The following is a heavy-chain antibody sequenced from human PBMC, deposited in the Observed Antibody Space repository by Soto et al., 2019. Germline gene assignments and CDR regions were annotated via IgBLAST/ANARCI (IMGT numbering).Heavy chain of an antibody. CDR3: AGHPRGARSNWFDP. Sequence: SETLSLTCAVYGGSFSGYYWSWIRQPPGKGLEWIGEINHSGSTNYNPSLKSRVTISVDTSKNQFSLKLSSVTAADTAVYYCAGHPRGARSNWFDPWGQGTLVTVSS. D-gene: IGHD3-10*01. V-gene: IGHV4-34*01. CDR2: INHSGST. CDR1: GGSFSGYY. J-gene: IGHJ5*02.